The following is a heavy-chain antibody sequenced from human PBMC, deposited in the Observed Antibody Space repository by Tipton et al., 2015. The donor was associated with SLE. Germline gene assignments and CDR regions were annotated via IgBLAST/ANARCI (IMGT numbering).Heavy chain of an antibody. CDR2: ISGSGGST. J-gene: IGHJ4*02. Sequence: GSLRLSCAASGFTFSSYAMSWVRQAPGKGLEWVSAISGSGGSTYYADSVKGRFTISRDNSKNTLYLQMNSLRAEDTAVYYCAKLPIVVVVAATYFDYWGQGTLVTVSS. D-gene: IGHD2-15*01. CDR3: AKLPIVVVVAATYFDY. V-gene: IGHV3-23*01. CDR1: GFTFSSYA.